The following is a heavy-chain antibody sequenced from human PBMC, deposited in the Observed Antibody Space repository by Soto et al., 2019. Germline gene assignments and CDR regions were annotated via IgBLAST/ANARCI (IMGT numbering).Heavy chain of an antibody. J-gene: IGHJ4*02. CDR1: GSTDSRNY. V-gene: IGHV3-66*01. Sequence: EVELVESGGGLVQPGGTRGLSCGASGSTDSRNYISWARQAPGKGLGWVPVIKSDDSTFYADSVKDRFTISRDKSKNTLFLQMNSLRAEATATYYCARSTGWYCFDYWGQGALVTVSS. CDR2: IKSDDST. CDR3: ARSTGWYCFDY. D-gene: IGHD6-19*01.